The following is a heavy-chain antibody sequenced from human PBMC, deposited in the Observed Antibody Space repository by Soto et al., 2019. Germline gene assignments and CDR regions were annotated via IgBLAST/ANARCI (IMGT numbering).Heavy chain of an antibody. CDR2: IIPIFGTA. V-gene: IGHV1-69*13. Sequence: VASVQVSCKASGYTFTNYYMHWVRQAPGQGLEWMGGIIPIFGTANYAQKFQGRVTITADESTSTAYVELSSLRSEDTAVYYCARDRVESGSYLGYSLMDVWGQGTKVTVSS. CDR1: GYTFTNYY. J-gene: IGHJ6*02. D-gene: IGHD1-26*01. CDR3: ARDRVESGSYLGYSLMDV.